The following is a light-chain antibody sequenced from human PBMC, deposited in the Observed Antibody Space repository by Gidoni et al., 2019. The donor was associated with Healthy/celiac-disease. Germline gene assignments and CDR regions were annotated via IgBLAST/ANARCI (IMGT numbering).Light chain of an antibody. Sequence: EIVLTQSPGTLSLSPGERATLSCRASQSVSSSYLAWYQQKPGQAPSLLIYGASSRATGLPDRFSGSGSGTDFTLTISRLEPEDFAVSYCQQYGSSPLYTFGQGTKLEIK. V-gene: IGKV3-20*01. CDR3: QQYGSSPLYT. J-gene: IGKJ2*01. CDR2: GAS. CDR1: QSVSSSY.